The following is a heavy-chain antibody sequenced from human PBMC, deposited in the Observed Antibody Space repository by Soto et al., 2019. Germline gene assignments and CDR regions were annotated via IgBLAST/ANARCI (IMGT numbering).Heavy chain of an antibody. D-gene: IGHD3-9*01. CDR2: ITDTGGDT. CDR3: AKDRYFDSYYLDS. J-gene: IGHJ4*02. Sequence: VGSLRLSCVASGITFGSRAMSWVRQAPGEGLEWVSTITDTGGDTKYADSVRGRFTFSRDDSENAVFLQMTSLRPEDTATYYCAKDRYFDSYYLDSWGQGTLVTVSS. CDR1: GITFGSRA. V-gene: IGHV3-23*01.